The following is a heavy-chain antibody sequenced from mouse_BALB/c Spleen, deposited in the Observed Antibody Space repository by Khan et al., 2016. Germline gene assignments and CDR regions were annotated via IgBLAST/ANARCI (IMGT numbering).Heavy chain of an antibody. Sequence: VQLQQSGAELVKPGASVKLSCTASGFNIKDTYMHWVKQRPEQGLEWIGRIDPANVNTKYDPKFQGKATITADTSSNTAYLQHSSLTSEDTAVYYCSMEDYYPYWGQGTTLTVSS. J-gene: IGHJ2*01. CDR2: IDPANVNT. CDR1: GFNIKDTY. V-gene: IGHV14-3*02. CDR3: SMEDYYPY. D-gene: IGHD1-1*01.